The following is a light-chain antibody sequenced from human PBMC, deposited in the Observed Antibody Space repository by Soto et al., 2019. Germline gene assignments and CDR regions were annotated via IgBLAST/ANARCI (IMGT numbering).Light chain of an antibody. CDR2: GAS. J-gene: IGKJ5*01. V-gene: IGKV3-15*01. CDR3: QQYNNWPVT. Sequence: EIVLTQSPGTLSLSPGARATLSCRASQSVSSSLTWYQQKPGQAPSLLIYGASTRATGIPARFSGSGSGTEGTITISSLQSEDCEVYDCQQYNNWPVTFGQGTRLEIK. CDR1: QSVSSS.